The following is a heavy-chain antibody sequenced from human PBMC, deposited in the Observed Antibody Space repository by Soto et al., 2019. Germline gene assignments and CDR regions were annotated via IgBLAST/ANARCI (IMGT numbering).Heavy chain of an antibody. CDR2: IHYSGNT. J-gene: IGHJ4*02. CDR1: GGSISNYY. Sequence: SETLSLTCTVSGGSISNYYWSWIRQPPGKGLEWIGYIHYSGNTKYNPSLKSRVTISADTSKNQFSLKLSSVTAADTAVYYCARGHYDFWSGYFASIDYWGQGTLVTVSS. D-gene: IGHD3-3*01. V-gene: IGHV4-59*08. CDR3: ARGHYDFWSGYFASIDY.